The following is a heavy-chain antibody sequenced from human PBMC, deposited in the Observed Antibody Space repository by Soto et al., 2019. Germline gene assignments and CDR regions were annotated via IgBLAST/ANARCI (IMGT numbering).Heavy chain of an antibody. Sequence: GGAVRLSCAASVFTFSSYSMNWIRQAPGKGLEWVSSMSSSSSYIYYADSVKGRFTISRDNAKNSLYLQMNSLRAEDTAVYYCARDYYGSGSYYRPPWDYYYGMDVWGQGTTVTVSS. V-gene: IGHV3-21*01. D-gene: IGHD3-10*01. CDR2: MSSSSSYI. J-gene: IGHJ6*02. CDR3: ARDYYGSGSYYRPPWDYYYGMDV. CDR1: VFTFSSYS.